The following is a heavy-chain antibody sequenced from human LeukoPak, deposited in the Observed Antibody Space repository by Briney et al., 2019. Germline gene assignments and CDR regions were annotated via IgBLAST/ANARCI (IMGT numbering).Heavy chain of an antibody. Sequence: SETLSLTCTVSGGSISSYYWGWIRQPPGKGLEWIGSIYHSGSTYYNPSLKSRVTISVDTSKNQFSLKLSSVTAADTAVYYCASRSVFGVEDIDYWGQGTLVTVSS. J-gene: IGHJ4*02. CDR2: IYHSGST. V-gene: IGHV4-38-2*02. CDR1: GGSISSYY. CDR3: ASRSVFGVEDIDY. D-gene: IGHD3-3*01.